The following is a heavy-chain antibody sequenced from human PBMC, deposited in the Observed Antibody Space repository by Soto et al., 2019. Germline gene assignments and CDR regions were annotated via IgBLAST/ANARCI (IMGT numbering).Heavy chain of an antibody. Sequence: QVQLVQSGAEVKKPGASVKVSCKASGYTVTSYGISWVRQAPGQGLEWIGWISAYNGNTNYAQKLQGRVTMTTDTSTSTAYMELRSLRSDDTAVYYCARADGGLRSFYYYGMDVWGQGTTVTVSS. CDR1: GYTVTSYG. V-gene: IGHV1-18*01. D-gene: IGHD5-12*01. CDR3: ARADGGLRSFYYYGMDV. J-gene: IGHJ6*02. CDR2: ISAYNGNT.